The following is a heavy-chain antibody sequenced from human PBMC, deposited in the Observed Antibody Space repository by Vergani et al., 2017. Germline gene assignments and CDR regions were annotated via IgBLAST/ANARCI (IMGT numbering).Heavy chain of an antibody. V-gene: IGHV5-51*01. J-gene: IGHJ6*02. Sequence: EVQLVQSGAEVKKPGESLKISCKGSGYSFTSYWIGWVRQMPGKGLEWMGIIYPGDSDTRYSPSFQGQVTISADKSISTAYLQWSSLKASDTAMYYCARHSAAPDCSGGSCYAPFYYYYGMDVWGQGTTVTVSS. CDR3: ARHSAAPDCSGGSCYAPFYYYYGMDV. CDR1: GYSFTSYW. CDR2: IYPGDSDT. D-gene: IGHD2-15*01.